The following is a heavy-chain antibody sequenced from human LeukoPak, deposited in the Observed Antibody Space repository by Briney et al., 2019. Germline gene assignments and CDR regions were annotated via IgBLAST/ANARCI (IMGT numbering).Heavy chain of an antibody. D-gene: IGHD4-17*01. Sequence: GASVKVSCKTSGYTFSKFVITWVRQAPGQGLESMGWISVHHGTTHYVERFHGRLTLTTDTSTRTAYMELKSLTSDDTAIYYCARDLESDEGDYGDVLPGYWGQGTLVTVSS. CDR1: GYTFSKFV. V-gene: IGHV1-18*01. CDR3: ARDLESDEGDYGDVLPGY. CDR2: ISVHHGTT. J-gene: IGHJ4*02.